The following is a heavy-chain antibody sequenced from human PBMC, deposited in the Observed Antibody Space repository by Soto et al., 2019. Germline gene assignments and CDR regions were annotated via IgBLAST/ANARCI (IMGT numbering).Heavy chain of an antibody. J-gene: IGHJ5*02. CDR2: INHSGST. V-gene: IGHV4-34*01. CDR3: ARHTYYDFWSGYPNWFDP. CDR1: GGSFSGYY. D-gene: IGHD3-3*01. Sequence: SETLSLTCAVYGGSFSGYYWSWIRQPPGKGLEWIGEINHSGSTNYNPSLKSRVTISVDTSKNQFSLKLSSVTAADTAVYYCARHTYYDFWSGYPNWFDPWGQGTLVTVSS.